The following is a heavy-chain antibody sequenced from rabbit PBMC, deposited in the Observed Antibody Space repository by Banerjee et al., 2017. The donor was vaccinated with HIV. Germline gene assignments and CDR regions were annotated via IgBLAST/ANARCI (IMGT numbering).Heavy chain of an antibody. D-gene: IGHD4-1*01. CDR3: ARSQATDSGWDL. Sequence: QEHLEESGGGLVQPEGSLTLTCTASGFDFSSYSMGWVRQAPGKGLEWIGCIVAGSSGSTYYASWAKGRFTISKTSSTTVTLQMTSLTAADTATYFCARSQATDSGWDLWGQGTLVTVS. V-gene: IGHV1S45*01. J-gene: IGHJ4*01. CDR2: IVAGSSGST. CDR1: GFDFSSYS.